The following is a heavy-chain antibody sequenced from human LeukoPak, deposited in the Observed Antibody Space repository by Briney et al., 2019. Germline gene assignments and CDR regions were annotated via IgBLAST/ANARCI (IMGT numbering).Heavy chain of an antibody. CDR3: ACRDLLSTWSGP. D-gene: IGHD2-2*01. V-gene: IGHV5-51*01. Sequence: GESLKISCEAFGYTFTNYWIGWVRQMPGKGLEWMGVIYPGDSRIRYNPSFQGQVTISADKSINTAYLQWSSLKASDTAIYYRACRDLLSTWSGPWGQGTLVTVSS. J-gene: IGHJ5*02. CDR2: IYPGDSRI. CDR1: GYTFTNYW.